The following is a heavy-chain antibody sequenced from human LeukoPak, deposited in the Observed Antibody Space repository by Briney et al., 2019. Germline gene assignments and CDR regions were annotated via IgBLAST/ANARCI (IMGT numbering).Heavy chain of an antibody. CDR1: RFQFSSYA. V-gene: IGHV3-23*01. CDR3: ARTITDDHNRLGALDI. Sequence: PGGSLRLSCVASRFQFSSYAMSWVRQAPGKGLEWVSVISGSGGSTYYADSVKGRFTISRDNSKNTLYLHMNSLRAEDTAVYYCARTITDDHNRLGALDIWGQGTMVTVSS. CDR2: ISGSGGST. D-gene: IGHD3-10*01. J-gene: IGHJ3*02.